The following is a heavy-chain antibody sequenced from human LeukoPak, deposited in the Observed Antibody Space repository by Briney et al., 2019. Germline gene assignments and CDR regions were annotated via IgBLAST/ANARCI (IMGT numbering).Heavy chain of an antibody. CDR3: ARLPRDYYDSSGYYWRYFDY. CDR1: GYSFTSYW. CDR2: IYPGDSDT. J-gene: IGHJ4*02. V-gene: IGHV5-51*01. Sequence: GESLKISCKGSGYSFTSYWIGWVRQMPGKGLEGMGIIYPGDSDTSYSPSFQGQVTISADKSISTAYLQWSSLKASDTAMYYCARLPRDYYDSSGYYWRYFDYWGQGTLVTVSS. D-gene: IGHD3-22*01.